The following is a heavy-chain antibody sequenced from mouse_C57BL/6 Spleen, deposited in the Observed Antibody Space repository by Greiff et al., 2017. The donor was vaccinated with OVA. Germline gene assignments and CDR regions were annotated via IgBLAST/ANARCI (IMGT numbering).Heavy chain of an antibody. J-gene: IGHJ1*03. Sequence: QVQLQQPGAELVRPGTSVKLSCKASGYTFTSYWMHWVKQRPGQGLEWIGVIDPSDSYTNYNQKFKGKATLTVDTSSSTAYMQLSSLTSEDSAVYYCARGNSYWYIEVWGTGTTVTVSS. V-gene: IGHV1-59*01. CDR2: IDPSDSYT. D-gene: IGHD5-2*01. CDR3: ARGNSYWYIEV. CDR1: GYTFTSYW.